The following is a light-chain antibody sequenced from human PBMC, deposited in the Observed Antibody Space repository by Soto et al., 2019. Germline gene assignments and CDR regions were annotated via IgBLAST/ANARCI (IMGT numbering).Light chain of an antibody. CDR3: CSYVPNTTYV. V-gene: IGLV2-23*02. CDR2: EVT. Sequence: QSALTQAASVSGSPGQSITVSCTGISCDVGSYNFVSWYQQYSGKAPKLIVYEVTKRPSGVSNRFSGSKSGDTASLTISGLQAEDEADYYCCSYVPNTTYVFGTGTKVTV. CDR1: SCDVGSYNF. J-gene: IGLJ1*01.